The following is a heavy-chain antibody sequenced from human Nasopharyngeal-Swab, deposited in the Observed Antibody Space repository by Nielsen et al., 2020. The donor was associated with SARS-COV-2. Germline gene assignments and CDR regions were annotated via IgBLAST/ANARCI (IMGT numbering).Heavy chain of an antibody. CDR3: AKGKTGYYLQHFDY. Sequence: GESLKISCAASGFTFSKYAMSWVRQAPGKGLEWVSAISGNSGRTYYADSVKGRFTISRDNSKNTLYLQMNSLRAEDTAVYYCAKGKTGYYLQHFDYWGQGTLVTVSS. CDR1: GFTFSKYA. CDR2: ISGNSGRT. D-gene: IGHD3-9*01. J-gene: IGHJ4*02. V-gene: IGHV3-23*01.